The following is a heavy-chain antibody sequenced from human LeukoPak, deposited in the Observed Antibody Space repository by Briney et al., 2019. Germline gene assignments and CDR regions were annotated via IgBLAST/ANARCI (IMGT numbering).Heavy chain of an antibody. J-gene: IGHJ2*01. Sequence: PSETLSLTCTVSGGSISSSSYYWAWIRQPPGKGLEWIGNIYYGGSTYYNPSLKSRVTISADTSKNQFSLKLTSVTAADTAVYYCARPYSSSDWYFDLWGRGTLVTVSS. CDR2: IYYGGST. D-gene: IGHD6-6*01. V-gene: IGHV4-39*01. CDR3: ARPYSSSDWYFDL. CDR1: GGSISSSSYY.